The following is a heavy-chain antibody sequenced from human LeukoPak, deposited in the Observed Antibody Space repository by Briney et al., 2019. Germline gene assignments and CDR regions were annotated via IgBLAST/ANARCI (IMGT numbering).Heavy chain of an antibody. CDR1: GGSTSGYY. V-gene: IGHV4-59*01. Sequence: GPRLVKPSETLSLTCTVSGGSTSGYYWSWIRQPPGKGLEWIGYIYYSGSTNYNPSLKSRVTMSVDTSKNQFSLRLTSVTAADTAVYYCARDRFGRTTHFDYWGQGALVTVSS. CDR2: IYYSGST. CDR3: ARDRFGRTTHFDY. D-gene: IGHD3-10*01. J-gene: IGHJ4*02.